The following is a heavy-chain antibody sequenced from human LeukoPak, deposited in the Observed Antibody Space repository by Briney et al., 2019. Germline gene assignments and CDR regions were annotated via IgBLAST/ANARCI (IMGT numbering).Heavy chain of an antibody. CDR1: GFTFSSYS. CDR3: ARDLIYGDYLHGQDY. V-gene: IGHV3-21*01. Sequence: GGSLRLSCAASGFTFSSYSMNWVRQAPGKGLEWGSSISSSSSYTYYADSVKGRFTISRDNAKNSLYLQMNSLRAEDTAVYYCARDLIYGDYLHGQDYWGQGTLVTVSS. D-gene: IGHD4-17*01. CDR2: ISSSSSYT. J-gene: IGHJ4*02.